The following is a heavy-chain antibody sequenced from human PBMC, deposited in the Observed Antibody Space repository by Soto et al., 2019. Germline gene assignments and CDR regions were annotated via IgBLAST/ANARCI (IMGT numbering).Heavy chain of an antibody. J-gene: IGHJ6*02. CDR1: EYNFPDFW. CDR3: ARHRMEYYVMDV. Sequence: PGESLKISCKGSEYNFPDFWIGWVRQMPGKGLEWMGIIYPGDSDTRYSPSFQGQVTISADKSISTTYLQWSSLKASDTAMYYCARHRMEYYVMDVPGQVTTATVSS. CDR2: IYPGDSDT. V-gene: IGHV5-51*01. D-gene: IGHD2-8*01.